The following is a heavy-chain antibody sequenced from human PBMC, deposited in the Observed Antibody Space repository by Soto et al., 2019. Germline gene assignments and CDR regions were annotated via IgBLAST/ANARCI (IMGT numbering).Heavy chain of an antibody. CDR1: GGSISSSSW. CDR3: ARGLSFRGDFDV. D-gene: IGHD2-21*02. CDR2: IYHAGSP. V-gene: IGHV4-4*02. J-gene: IGHJ3*01. Sequence: HLQESGPGLVKPSGTLSLTCDVSGGSISSSSWWTWVRQSPGKGLEWIGEIYHAGSPNYNPSFQIRVTILADKSKNHFSLRLTSVTAADTAIYYCARGLSFRGDFDVWGQGTPVTVSS.